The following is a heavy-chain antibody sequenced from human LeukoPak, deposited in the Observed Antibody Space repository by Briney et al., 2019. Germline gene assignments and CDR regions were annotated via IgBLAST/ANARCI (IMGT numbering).Heavy chain of an antibody. CDR3: AKDSKTFIAVAGSH. Sequence: GGSLRLSCAASGFTFSSYGMHWVRQAPGKGLEWVAVISYDGSNKYYADSVKGRFTISRDNSKNTLYLQMNSLRAEDTAVYYCAKDSKTFIAVAGSHWGQGTLVTVSS. D-gene: IGHD6-13*01. V-gene: IGHV3-30*18. CDR1: GFTFSSYG. CDR2: ISYDGSNK. J-gene: IGHJ4*02.